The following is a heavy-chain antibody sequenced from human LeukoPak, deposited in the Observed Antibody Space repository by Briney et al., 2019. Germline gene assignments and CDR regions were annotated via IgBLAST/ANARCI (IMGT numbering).Heavy chain of an antibody. CDR2: IKQDGSEK. V-gene: IGHV3-7*01. J-gene: IGHJ6*02. CDR1: GFTFSSYW. CDR3: ARDSYGSSGWYSYCYGMDV. Sequence: GGSLRLSCAASGFTFSSYWMRWVRQAPGKGLEWVANIKQDGSEKYYVDPVKGRFTISRNNAKNSLYLQMNSLRAEDTAVYYCARDSYGSSGWYSYCYGMDVWGQGTTVTVSS. D-gene: IGHD6-19*01.